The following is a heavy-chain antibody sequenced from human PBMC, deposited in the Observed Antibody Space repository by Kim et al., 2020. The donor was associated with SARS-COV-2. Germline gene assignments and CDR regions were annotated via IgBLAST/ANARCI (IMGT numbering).Heavy chain of an antibody. Sequence: GGSLRLSCAASGFTFSSYGMHWVRQAPGKGLEWVAVIWYDGSNKYYADSVKGRFTISRDNSKNTLYLQMNSLRAEDTAVYYCARDRGSYPIYYYYGMDVWGQGTTVTVSS. CDR1: GFTFSSYG. V-gene: IGHV3-33*01. D-gene: IGHD3-16*02. CDR2: IWYDGSNK. J-gene: IGHJ6*02. CDR3: ARDRGSYPIYYYYGMDV.